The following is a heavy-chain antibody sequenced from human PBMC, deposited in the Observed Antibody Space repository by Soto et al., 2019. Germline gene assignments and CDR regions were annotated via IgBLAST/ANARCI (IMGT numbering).Heavy chain of an antibody. CDR2: INDYATTM. V-gene: IGHV3-74*01. D-gene: IGHD1-1*01. J-gene: IGHJ4*02. CDR3: TRGGLEPLDF. Sequence: EVQLVESGGGLLQPGGSLRLSCAASGFTFGKYWMHWVRQAPGKGLVWVSRINDYATTMNYADSVKGRFTISRDNAKNTLYLQMNSLKVEDTAVYYCTRGGLEPLDFWGQGALVTVSS. CDR1: GFTFGKYW.